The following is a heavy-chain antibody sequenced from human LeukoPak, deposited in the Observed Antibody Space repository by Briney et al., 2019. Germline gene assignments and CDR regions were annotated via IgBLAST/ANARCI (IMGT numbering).Heavy chain of an antibody. Sequence: PVGSLRLSCAASGFTFSSYSMNWVRQAPGKGLEWVSSNSSSSSYIYYADSVKGRFTISRDNAKNSLYLQMNSLRAEDTAVYYCALSSAYLFDYWGQGTLVTVSS. V-gene: IGHV3-21*01. CDR2: NSSSSSYI. D-gene: IGHD3-22*01. J-gene: IGHJ4*02. CDR1: GFTFSSYS. CDR3: ALSSAYLFDY.